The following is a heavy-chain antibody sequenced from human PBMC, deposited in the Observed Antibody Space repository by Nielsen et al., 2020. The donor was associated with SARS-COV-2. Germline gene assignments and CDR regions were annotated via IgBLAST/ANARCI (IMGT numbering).Heavy chain of an antibody. Sequence: GESLKISCAASGFTFSSYSMNWVRQAPGKGLEWVSSISSSSSYIYYADSVKGRFTISRDNAKNSLYLQMNSLRAEDTAVYYCARDRSNFVEILEWLSGGNDYWGQGTLVTVSS. D-gene: IGHD3-3*01. J-gene: IGHJ4*02. CDR2: ISSSSSYI. CDR3: ARDRSNFVEILEWLSGGNDY. CDR1: GFTFSSYS. V-gene: IGHV3-21*01.